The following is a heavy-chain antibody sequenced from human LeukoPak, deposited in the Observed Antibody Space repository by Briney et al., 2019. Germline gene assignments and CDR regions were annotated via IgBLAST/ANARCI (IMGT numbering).Heavy chain of an antibody. Sequence: GGSLRLSCAASGFTFSSYWMHWVRQAPGKGLVWVSRINTDGSSTSYADSVKGRFTISRDNAKNTLYLQMNSLRAEDTAVYYCARVRVGFDIVVVPAADDAFDIWGQGTMVTVSS. CDR2: INTDGSST. V-gene: IGHV3-74*01. J-gene: IGHJ3*02. CDR1: GFTFSSYW. D-gene: IGHD2-2*01. CDR3: ARVRVGFDIVVVPAADDAFDI.